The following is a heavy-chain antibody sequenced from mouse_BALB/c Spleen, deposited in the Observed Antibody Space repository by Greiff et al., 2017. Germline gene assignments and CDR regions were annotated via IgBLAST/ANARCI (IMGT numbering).Heavy chain of an antibody. CDR2: ISSGSSTI. J-gene: IGHJ2*01. Sequence: EVKLVESGGGLVQPGGSRKLSCAASGFTFSSFGMHWVRQAPEKGLEWVAYISSGSSTIYYADTVKGRFTISRDNPKNTLFLQMTSLRSEDTAMYYCARGGKITSLDYWGQGTTLTVSS. V-gene: IGHV5-17*02. CDR1: GFTFSSFG. D-gene: IGHD1-1*01. CDR3: ARGGKITSLDY.